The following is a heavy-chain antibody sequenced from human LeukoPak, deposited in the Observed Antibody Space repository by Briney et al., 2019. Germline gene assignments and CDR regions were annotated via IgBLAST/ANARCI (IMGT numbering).Heavy chain of an antibody. J-gene: IGHJ4*02. V-gene: IGHV4-59*08. CDR3: ARHIRGSKTCF. CDR1: GGSISSYY. Sequence: SETLSLTCTVSGGSISSYYWSWIRQPPGKGLEWIGYIYYSGSTNYNPSLKSRVTISVDTSKNQFSLKLSSVTAADTAVYYCARHIRGSKTCFWGQGTLVTVSS. D-gene: IGHD1-14*01. CDR2: IYYSGST.